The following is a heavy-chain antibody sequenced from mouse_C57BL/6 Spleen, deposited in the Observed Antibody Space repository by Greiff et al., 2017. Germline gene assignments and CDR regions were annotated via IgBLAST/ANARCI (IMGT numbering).Heavy chain of an antibody. V-gene: IGHV2-2*01. CDR2: IWSGGST. CDR1: GFSLTSYG. D-gene: IGHD2-1*01. J-gene: IGHJ4*01. CDR3: ARLYGNYAMDY. Sequence: VMLVESGPGLVQPSQSLSITCTVSGFSLTSYGVHWVRQAPGKGLEWLGVIWSGGSTDYNAAFISRLSISKDNSKSQVFFKMNSLQADDTAICYCARLYGNYAMDYWGQGTSVTVSS.